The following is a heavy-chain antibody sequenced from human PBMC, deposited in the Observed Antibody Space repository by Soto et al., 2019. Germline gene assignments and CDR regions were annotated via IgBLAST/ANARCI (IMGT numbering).Heavy chain of an antibody. CDR3: ARGLEVIAATPQWDY. J-gene: IGHJ4*02. CDR1: GGSISSGGFS. CDR2: IYHSGST. V-gene: IGHV4-30-2*01. D-gene: IGHD2-15*01. Sequence: QLQLQESGSGLVKPSQTLSLTCAVSGGSISSGGFSWNWIRQPPGKGLEWIGYIYHSGSTYNSQSLKSRVTISVDRSKNQFSLKLSSVTAADTAVYYCARGLEVIAATPQWDYWGQGTLVTVSS.